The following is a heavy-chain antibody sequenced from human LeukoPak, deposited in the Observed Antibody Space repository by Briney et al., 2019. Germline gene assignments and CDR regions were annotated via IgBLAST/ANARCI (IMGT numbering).Heavy chain of an antibody. V-gene: IGHV4-39*01. D-gene: IGHD2-15*01. CDR1: GGSISSSSYY. CDR2: IDYSGST. J-gene: IGHJ4*02. Sequence: SETLSLTCTVSGGSISSSSYYWGWIRQPPGKGLEWIGSIDYSGSTYYNPSLKSRVPISVDASKNQLSLKLSSVTAADTAVYYCASLPIPGYCSGGSCYSVMVLRDYWGQGTLVTVSS. CDR3: ASLPIPGYCSGGSCYSVMVLRDY.